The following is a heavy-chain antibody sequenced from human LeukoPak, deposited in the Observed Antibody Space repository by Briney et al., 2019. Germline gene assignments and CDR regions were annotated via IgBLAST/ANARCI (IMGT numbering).Heavy chain of an antibody. CDR1: GFTLSNIG. CDR3: AREEGTTLGKSFDY. V-gene: IGHV3-74*01. J-gene: IGHJ4*02. Sequence: PGGSLRLSCTASGFTLSNIGMHWVRQAPGSVLVWVSTIYRDGSNTRIADSVKGRFTISRDNAKNTIYLQMNSLRAEDTAVYYCAREEGTTLGKSFDYWGQGTLVTVSS. D-gene: IGHD3-16*01. CDR2: IYRDGSNT.